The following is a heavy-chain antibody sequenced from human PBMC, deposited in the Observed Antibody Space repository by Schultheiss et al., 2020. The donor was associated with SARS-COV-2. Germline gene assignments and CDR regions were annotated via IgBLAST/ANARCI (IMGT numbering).Heavy chain of an antibody. Sequence: SQTLSLTCTVSGGSISSGSYYWSWIWQPAGKGLEWIGRIYTSGSANYNPSLKSRVTMSVDTSKNQFSLKLSSVTAADTAVYYCARDQNYSNYDWFDPWGQGTLVTVSS. D-gene: IGHD4-11*01. J-gene: IGHJ5*02. CDR3: ARDQNYSNYDWFDP. CDR2: IYTSGSA. CDR1: GGSISSGSYY. V-gene: IGHV4-61*02.